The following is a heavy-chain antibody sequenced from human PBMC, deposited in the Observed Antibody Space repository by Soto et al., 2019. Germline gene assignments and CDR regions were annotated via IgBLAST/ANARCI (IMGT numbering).Heavy chain of an antibody. J-gene: IGHJ4*02. V-gene: IGHV4-34*01. Sequence: XETLYIRCSTYRGSFRGYYWSWIRQPAGKGLEWIGEISQSGNTNYGPSLKSRVSISIDTSKKQFSLNLASVSAADTAVYYCARAPKVSGSSQTRPDFWGQGTLVTVSS. D-gene: IGHD6-6*01. CDR2: ISQSGNT. CDR1: RGSFRGYY. CDR3: ARAPKVSGSSQTRPDF.